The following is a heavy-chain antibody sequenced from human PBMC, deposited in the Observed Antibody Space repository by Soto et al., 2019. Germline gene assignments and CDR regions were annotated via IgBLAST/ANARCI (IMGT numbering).Heavy chain of an antibody. Sequence: QVQLVQSAAEVGKPGASVKVSCKASGYTFTTIRLSWVRQAPGQGLEWMGWIRPHNGDTQYAQKFQGRVTMTADTLNKTAEKEVRRLKPDGPAGFFLCKERQCWYDFWGQGTLVTVSS. V-gene: IGHV1-18*01. D-gene: IGHD1-1*01. CDR2: IRPHNGDT. CDR1: GYTFTTIR. CDR3: CKERQCWYDF. J-gene: IGHJ5*01.